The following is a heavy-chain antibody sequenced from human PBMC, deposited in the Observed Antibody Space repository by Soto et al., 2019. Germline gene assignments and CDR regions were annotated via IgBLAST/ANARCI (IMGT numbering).Heavy chain of an antibody. CDR3: ARGKYSAFDY. D-gene: IGHD5-18*01. CDR1: GDSISTNNVA. Sequence: QVQLQQSGPGLVKPSQTLSLTCAISGDSISTNNVAWYWIRQSPSGGLEWLSRTGYTSKWYNDYAVSVRSRITINPDTSKNQFSLQLNSVTLDDTAVYYCARGKYSAFDYWGQGTLVTVSS. J-gene: IGHJ4*02. V-gene: IGHV6-1*01. CDR2: TGYTSKWYN.